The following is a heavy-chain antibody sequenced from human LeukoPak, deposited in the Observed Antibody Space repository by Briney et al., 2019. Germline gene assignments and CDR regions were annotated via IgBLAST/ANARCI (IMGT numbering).Heavy chain of an antibody. CDR1: GESFMGYY. CDR2: INHSGST. V-gene: IGHV4-34*01. D-gene: IGHD3-16*01. J-gene: IGHJ6*03. Sequence: PSETLSLTCAVYGESFMGYYWTWIRQPPGKGLEWVGEINHSGSTNYNPSLKSRVTISVDTSKNQFSLKLSSVTAADTAVYYCARDLTIYDYIWGSYGGYMDVWGRGTTVTVSS. CDR3: ARDLTIYDYIWGSYGGYMDV.